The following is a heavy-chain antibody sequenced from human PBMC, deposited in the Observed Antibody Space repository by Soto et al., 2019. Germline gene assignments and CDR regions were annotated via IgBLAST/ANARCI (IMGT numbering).Heavy chain of an antibody. CDR1: GFTFSSYA. D-gene: IGHD3-22*01. Sequence: EVQLLESGGGLVQPGGSLRLSCAASGFTFSSYAMTWVRQAPGKGLEWVSALSGSGVRTYYADSVKGRFTISRDNSKNQMSLQLNSLRAEATAVYYCAKGGGSKDYYDTSGYYLYYYYAMDVWGQGTTVTVSS. CDR2: LSGSGVRT. J-gene: IGHJ6*02. CDR3: AKGGGSKDYYDTSGYYLYYYYAMDV. V-gene: IGHV3-23*01.